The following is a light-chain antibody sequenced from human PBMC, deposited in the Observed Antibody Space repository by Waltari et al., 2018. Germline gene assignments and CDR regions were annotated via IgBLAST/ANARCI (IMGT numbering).Light chain of an antibody. Sequence: EIVLTQSPATLSLSPGERATLSCRASQSVGRFLAWYQQAPGQAPRLLIYDASNRATGIPTRFSGSGSGTDFTLTIRSPEPEDFAVYYCQQRHNWKLTFGGGTKVEI. CDR3: QQRHNWKLT. V-gene: IGKV3-11*01. CDR1: QSVGRF. J-gene: IGKJ4*01. CDR2: DAS.